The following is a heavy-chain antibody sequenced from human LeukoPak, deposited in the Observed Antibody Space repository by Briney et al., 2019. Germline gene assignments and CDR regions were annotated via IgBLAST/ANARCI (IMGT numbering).Heavy chain of an antibody. CDR1: GFTFSSYW. CDR3: AREFLELLWFGELLNWFDP. J-gene: IGHJ5*02. V-gene: IGHV3-7*01. Sequence: GGSLRLSCAASGFTFSSYWMSWVRQAPGKGLEWVANIKQDGSEKYYVDSVKGRSTISRDNAKNSLYLQMNSLRAEDTAVYYCAREFLELLWFGELLNWFDPWGQGTLVTVSS. D-gene: IGHD3-10*01. CDR2: IKQDGSEK.